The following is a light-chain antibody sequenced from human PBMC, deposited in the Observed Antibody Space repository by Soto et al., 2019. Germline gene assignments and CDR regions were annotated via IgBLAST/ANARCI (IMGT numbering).Light chain of an antibody. CDR3: QQYGGSPLVT. CDR1: QSVSSNY. J-gene: IGKJ4*01. V-gene: IGKV3-20*01. Sequence: EIVLTQSPGTLSLSPGERATLSCRASQSVSSNYLAWYQQKLGQAPRLLIYGASSRATGIPDRVSGSGSGTDFTLTISRLEPEDFAVYYCQQYGGSPLVTFGGGTKVEIK. CDR2: GAS.